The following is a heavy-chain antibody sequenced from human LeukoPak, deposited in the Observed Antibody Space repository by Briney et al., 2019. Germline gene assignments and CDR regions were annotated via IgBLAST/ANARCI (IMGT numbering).Heavy chain of an antibody. J-gene: IGHJ4*02. D-gene: IGHD6-19*01. CDR1: GFTFSSYG. Sequence: GGSLRLSCAASGFTFSSYGMHWVRQAPRKGLERVAVIWYDGSNKYYADSVKGRFTISRDNSKNTLYLQMNSLRAEDTAVYYCAKDQSSGWPKYYFDYWGQGTLVTVSS. CDR3: AKDQSSGWPKYYFDY. V-gene: IGHV3-33*06. CDR2: IWYDGSNK.